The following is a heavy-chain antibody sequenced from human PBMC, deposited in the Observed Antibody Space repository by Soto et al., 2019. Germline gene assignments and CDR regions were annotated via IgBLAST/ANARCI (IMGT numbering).Heavy chain of an antibody. V-gene: IGHV4-39*01. Sequence: SETLSLTCTVSGGSISSSSYYWGWIRQPPGKGLEWIGSIYYSGSTYYNPSLKSRVTISVDTSKNQFSLKLSSVTAADTAVYYCASPSKAVTTPDYWGQGTLVTVSS. CDR2: IYYSGST. CDR3: ASPSKAVTTPDY. D-gene: IGHD4-17*01. J-gene: IGHJ4*02. CDR1: GGSISSSSYY.